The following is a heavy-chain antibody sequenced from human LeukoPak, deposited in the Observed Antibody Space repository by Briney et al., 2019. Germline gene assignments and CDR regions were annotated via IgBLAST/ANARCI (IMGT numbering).Heavy chain of an antibody. J-gene: IGHJ6*02. CDR3: AREEYQLLFFYYGMDV. CDR1: GFTFSSYS. Sequence: PGGSLRLSCAASGFTFSSYSMNWVRQAPGKGLEWVSSISSSSYIYYADSVKGRFTISRDNAKNSLYLQMNSLRAEDTAVYYCAREEYQLLFFYYGMDVWGQGTTAPSP. CDR2: ISSSSYI. D-gene: IGHD2-2*01. V-gene: IGHV3-21*01.